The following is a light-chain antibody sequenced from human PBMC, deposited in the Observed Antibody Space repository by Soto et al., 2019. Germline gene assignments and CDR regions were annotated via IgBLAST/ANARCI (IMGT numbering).Light chain of an antibody. CDR1: QSVRSNY. J-gene: IGKJ4*01. CDR3: QQYASSALT. V-gene: IGKV3-20*01. CDR2: GAS. Sequence: EIVLTQSPGTLSLSSGERATLSCRASQSVRSNYLAWYQQKPGQAPRLLIYGASSRATGIPDRFGGSGSGTDFTLTISRLEPEDFAVYYCQQYASSALTFGGGTKVEIK.